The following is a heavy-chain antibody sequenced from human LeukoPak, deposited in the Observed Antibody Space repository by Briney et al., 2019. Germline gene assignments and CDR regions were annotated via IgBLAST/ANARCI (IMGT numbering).Heavy chain of an antibody. Sequence: GGSLRLSCAASGFTFSSYAMHWVRQAPGKGLEWVAVISYDGSNKYYADSVKGRFTISRDNSKNTLYLQMNSLRAEDTAVYYCARDLGQLWLPPSWFDPWGQGTLVTVSS. CDR3: ARDLGQLWLPPSWFDP. D-gene: IGHD5-18*01. CDR1: GFTFSSYA. V-gene: IGHV3-30-3*01. CDR2: ISYDGSNK. J-gene: IGHJ5*02.